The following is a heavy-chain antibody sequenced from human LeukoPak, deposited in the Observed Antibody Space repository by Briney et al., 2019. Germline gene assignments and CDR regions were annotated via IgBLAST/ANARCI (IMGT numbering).Heavy chain of an antibody. J-gene: IGHJ6*02. CDR3: ARALGYCTSTSCLNYNYYGMDV. V-gene: IGHV4-59*01. CDR2: ILDIGVT. Sequence: SETLSLTCTVSGGSISSYYWSWIRQPPGKGLEWIGYILDIGVTNYNPSLKSRVTISVDTSKNQFSLKLSSVTAADTAMYYCARALGYCTSTSCLNYNYYGMDVWGQGTTVT. CDR1: GGSISSYY. D-gene: IGHD2-2*01.